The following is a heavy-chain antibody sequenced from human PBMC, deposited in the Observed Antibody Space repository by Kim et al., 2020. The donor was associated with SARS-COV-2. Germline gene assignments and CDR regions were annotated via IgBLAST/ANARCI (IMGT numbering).Heavy chain of an antibody. CDR3: VKDLRIAAAGSSLEDY. V-gene: IGHV3-64D*09. D-gene: IGHD6-13*01. Sequence: SVKGRFTISRDNSKNTLYLQMSSLRAEDTAVYYCVKDLRIAAAGSSLEDYWGQGTLVTVSS. J-gene: IGHJ4*02.